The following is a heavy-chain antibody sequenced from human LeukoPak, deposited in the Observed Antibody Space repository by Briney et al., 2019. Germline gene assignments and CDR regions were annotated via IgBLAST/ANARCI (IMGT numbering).Heavy chain of an antibody. CDR3: ARGGFTYGPATLGALDI. Sequence: PGGSLRLSCAASGFTFTDYWMHWVRQAPGKGLVWVSRISADGRMTDYEDSVKGRFTVSRDNAKNTVYLQMNGVRAEDTAVYYCARGGFTYGPATLGALDIWGQGTMVPVSS. V-gene: IGHV3-74*01. CDR1: GFTFTDYW. D-gene: IGHD5-18*01. J-gene: IGHJ3*02. CDR2: ISADGRMT.